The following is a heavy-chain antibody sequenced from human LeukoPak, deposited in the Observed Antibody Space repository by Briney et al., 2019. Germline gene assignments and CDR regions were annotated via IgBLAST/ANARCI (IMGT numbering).Heavy chain of an antibody. V-gene: IGHV4-4*02. Sequence: PSGTLSLTCAVSGGSISSSNWWSWVRQPPGKGLEWIGEIYHSGSTNYNPSLKSRVTISVDKSKNQSSLKLSSVTAADTAVYYCARLRYCSSTSCYPFDPWGQGTLVTVSS. CDR3: ARLRYCSSTSCYPFDP. CDR1: GGSISSSNW. D-gene: IGHD2-2*01. CDR2: IYHSGST. J-gene: IGHJ5*02.